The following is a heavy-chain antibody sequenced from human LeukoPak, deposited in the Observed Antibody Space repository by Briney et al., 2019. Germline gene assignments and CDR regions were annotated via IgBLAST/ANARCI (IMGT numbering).Heavy chain of an antibody. CDR1: GXSISSYY. J-gene: IGHJ4*02. V-gene: IGHV4-59*01. Sequence: SETLSLTCTVSGXSISSYYGSWIRQPPGKGLEWIGYIYYSGSTNYNPSLKSRVTISIDTSKNQFSLNLSSVTAADTAVYYCARGASGYSYGWGQGILVTVSS. CDR3: ARGASGYSYG. CDR2: IYYSGST. D-gene: IGHD5-18*01.